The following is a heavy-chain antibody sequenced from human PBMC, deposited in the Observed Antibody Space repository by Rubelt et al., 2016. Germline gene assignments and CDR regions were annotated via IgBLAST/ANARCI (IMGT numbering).Heavy chain of an antibody. CDR1: GYTFTGYY. V-gene: IGHV1-2*02. CDR2: INPNRGCT. CDR3: ARFAIGGHSSGYLFDY. D-gene: IGHD3-22*01. Sequence: QVQLVQSGAEVKKPGASVKVSCKASGYTFTGYYMPWVRQAPGQGLEGMGWINPNRGCTNYAKKFPGTVSMARETSISTAYMELSRLRSDDTAVYYCARFAIGGHSSGYLFDYWGQGPLVTVSS. J-gene: IGHJ4*02.